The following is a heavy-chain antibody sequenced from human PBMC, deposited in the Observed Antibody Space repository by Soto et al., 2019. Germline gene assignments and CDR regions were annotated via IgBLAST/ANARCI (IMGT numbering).Heavy chain of an antibody. V-gene: IGHV1-18*01. CDR1: GYTFTSYG. Sequence: ASVKVSCKASGYTFTSYGISWVRQAPGQGLEWMGWISAYNGNTNYARKLQGRVTMTTDTSTSTAYMELRRLRSDDTAVYYCARDYYYDSSGYLGWFDPWGQGTLVTVS. CDR3: ARDYYYDSSGYLGWFDP. CDR2: ISAYNGNT. D-gene: IGHD3-22*01. J-gene: IGHJ5*02.